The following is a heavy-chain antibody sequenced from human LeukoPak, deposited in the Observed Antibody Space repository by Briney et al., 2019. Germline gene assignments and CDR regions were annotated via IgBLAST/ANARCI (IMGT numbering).Heavy chain of an antibody. CDR1: GGXISTYS. CDR2: INHSGST. Sequence: PSETLSLTCIVSGGXISTYSCTWIRQPPGKGLEWIGEINHSGSTNYNPSLKSRVTISVDTSKNQFSLKLSSVTAADTAVYYCAARDIVATSTTFDYWGQGTLVTVSS. V-gene: IGHV4-34*01. CDR3: AARDIVATSTTFDY. J-gene: IGHJ4*02. D-gene: IGHD5-12*01.